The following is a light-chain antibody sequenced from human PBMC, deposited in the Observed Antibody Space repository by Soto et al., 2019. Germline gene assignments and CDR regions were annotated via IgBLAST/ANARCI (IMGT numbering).Light chain of an antibody. Sequence: SYELTQPPSLSVAPGQTARFTCGGDNIGTKSVHWYQQRPSQAPVLVVHDDSDRPSGIPDRFSGSNSENTATLTISRVVAGDEADYYCQVWDTTSHHWVFGGGTKLTVL. CDR2: DDS. CDR3: QVWDTTSHHWV. V-gene: IGLV3-21*02. J-gene: IGLJ3*02. CDR1: NIGTKS.